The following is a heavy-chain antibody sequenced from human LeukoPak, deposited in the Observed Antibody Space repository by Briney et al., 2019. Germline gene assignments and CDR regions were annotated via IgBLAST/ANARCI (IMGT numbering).Heavy chain of an antibody. CDR3: ARRRWLQANYFDY. J-gene: IGHJ4*02. D-gene: IGHD5-24*01. CDR2: IYPGDSDT. V-gene: IGHV5-51*01. CDR1: GXSFTSYC. Sequence: GESLKISFKGSGXSFTSYCIGWVRQMPGKGLEWMGIIYPGDSDTRYSPSFQGQVTISADKSISSAYLQWSSLKASDTAMYYCARRRWLQANYFDYWGQGTLVTVSS.